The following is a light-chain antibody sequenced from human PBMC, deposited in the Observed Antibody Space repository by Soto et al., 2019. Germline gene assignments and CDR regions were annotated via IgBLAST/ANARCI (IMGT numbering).Light chain of an antibody. CDR3: QQYNSWPLT. J-gene: IGKJ4*01. CDR2: GAS. V-gene: IGKV3D-15*01. Sequence: EIVMTQSPATLSVSPGERVTLSCRASQSIRSNLAWYQQQPGQTPRLLIYGASTRATDIPARFSGSGSGTEFTLTVSSLQSEDLAVYYCQQYNSWPLTFSGGTKVEIK. CDR1: QSIRSN.